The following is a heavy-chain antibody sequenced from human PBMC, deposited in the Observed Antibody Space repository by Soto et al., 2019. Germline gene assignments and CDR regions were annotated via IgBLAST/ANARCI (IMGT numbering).Heavy chain of an antibody. Sequence: QVQLQQWGAGLLKPSETLSLTCAVYGGSFSGYYWSWIRQPPGKGLEWIGKINHSGSTNYNPSLKSRVTISVDTSKNQFSLKLSSVTAADTAVYYCARGPRITIFGVVIRGGYYFDYWGQGTLVTVSS. V-gene: IGHV4-34*01. J-gene: IGHJ4*02. CDR1: GGSFSGYY. CDR2: INHSGST. D-gene: IGHD3-3*01. CDR3: ARGPRITIFGVVIRGGYYFDY.